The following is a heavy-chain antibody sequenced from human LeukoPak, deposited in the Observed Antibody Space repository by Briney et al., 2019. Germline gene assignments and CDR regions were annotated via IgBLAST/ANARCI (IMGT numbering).Heavy chain of an antibody. D-gene: IGHD6-13*01. CDR3: TYGQQLVLGAFDI. CDR2: IYYSGST. J-gene: IGHJ3*02. Sequence: KTSETLSLTCAVYGGSFSGYYWSWIRQPPGKGLEWIGSIYYSGSTYYNPSLKSRVTISVDTSKNQFSLKLSSVTAADTAVYYCTYGQQLVLGAFDIWGQGTMVTVSS. CDR1: GGSFSGYY. V-gene: IGHV4-34*03.